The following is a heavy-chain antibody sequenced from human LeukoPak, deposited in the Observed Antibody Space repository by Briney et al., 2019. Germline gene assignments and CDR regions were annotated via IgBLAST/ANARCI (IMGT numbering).Heavy chain of an antibody. D-gene: IGHD6-13*01. CDR3: ARDNMGIAAAGEY. Sequence: GGSLRLSCAASGFTFSSYGMHWVRQAPGKGLEWVAVIWYDGSNKYYADSVKGRFTISRDNSKNTLYLQMNSLRAEDTAVYYCARDNMGIAAAGEYRGQGPLVTVS. V-gene: IGHV3-33*01. CDR2: IWYDGSNK. J-gene: IGHJ4*02. CDR1: GFTFSSYG.